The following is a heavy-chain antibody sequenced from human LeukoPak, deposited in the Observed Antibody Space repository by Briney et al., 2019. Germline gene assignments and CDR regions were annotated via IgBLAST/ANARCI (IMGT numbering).Heavy chain of an antibody. CDR1: GDSITNYY. J-gene: IGHJ4*02. V-gene: IGHV4-59*08. D-gene: IGHD2-15*01. Sequence: SETLSLTCTVSGDSITNYYWGWVRQPPGKGLEWIAYFSFGVTTTYDPSLKSRVTISVDTSRNQFSLSLNSVTAADTAIYYCARFQNGPNTPFDYWGQGTLVTVSS. CDR3: ARFQNGPNTPFDY. CDR2: FSFGVTT.